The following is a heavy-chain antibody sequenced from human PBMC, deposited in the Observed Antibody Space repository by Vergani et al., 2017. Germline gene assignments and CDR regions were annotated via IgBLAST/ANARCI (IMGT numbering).Heavy chain of an antibody. CDR1: GGSFSGYY. Sequence: QVHLQQWGAGLLKPSETLSLTCAVYGGSFSGYYWSWIRQPPGKGLEWIGEINHSGSTNYNPSLKSRVTISVDTSKNQFSLKLSSVTAADTAVYYCARRPGYSSSWYHYYYYMDVWGKGTTVTVSS. V-gene: IGHV4-34*01. D-gene: IGHD6-13*01. J-gene: IGHJ6*03. CDR2: INHSGST. CDR3: ARRPGYSSSWYHYYYYMDV.